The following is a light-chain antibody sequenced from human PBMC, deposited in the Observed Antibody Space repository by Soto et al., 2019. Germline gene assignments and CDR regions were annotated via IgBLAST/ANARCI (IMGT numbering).Light chain of an antibody. CDR3: QQGNNWPWT. J-gene: IGKJ1*01. CDR1: QSFSDY. Sequence: PGERATLSCRASQSFSDYLAWYQQKPGQAPRLLIYAASNRATGIPARFSGSGSGTDFTLTISSLEPEDFAVYYCQQGNNWPWTFGQGTKVDIK. V-gene: IGKV3-11*01. CDR2: AAS.